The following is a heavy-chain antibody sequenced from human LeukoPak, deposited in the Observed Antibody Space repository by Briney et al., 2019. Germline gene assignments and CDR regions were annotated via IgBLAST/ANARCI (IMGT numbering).Heavy chain of an antibody. CDR1: EFMFSDYW. V-gene: IGHV3-7*03. D-gene: IGHD3-10*01. CDR2: INKDGSEE. Sequence: GGSLRLSCAASEFMFSDYWMSWVRQAPGKGPEWVASINKDGSEEYYADSVKGRFTISRDNAKNSLYLQMNSLRAEDTALYYCAKDALWFGELLPYFDYWGQGTLVTVSS. J-gene: IGHJ4*02. CDR3: AKDALWFGELLPYFDY.